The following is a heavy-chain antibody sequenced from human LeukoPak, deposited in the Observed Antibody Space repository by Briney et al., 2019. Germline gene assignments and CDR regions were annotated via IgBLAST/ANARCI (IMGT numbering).Heavy chain of an antibody. Sequence: SETLSLTCTVSGGSITGYYWSWIRQFPGEGLEWIGYIYYSGSTNYNPSLNSRLTISLDTSKNEFSLRLTSVTAADTAVYYCARATYTSTWSKIDSWGPGTPVTVSS. CDR1: GGSITGYY. J-gene: IGHJ4*02. V-gene: IGHV4-59*01. CDR2: IYYSGST. CDR3: ARATYTSTWSKIDS. D-gene: IGHD6-13*01.